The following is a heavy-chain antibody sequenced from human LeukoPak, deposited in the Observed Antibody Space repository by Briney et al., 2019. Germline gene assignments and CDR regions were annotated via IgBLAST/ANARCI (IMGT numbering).Heavy chain of an antibody. CDR2: IRYDGSNK. D-gene: IGHD4-17*01. Sequence: PGGSLRLSCAASGFTFSSYGMHWVRQAPGKGLEWVAFIRYDGSNKYYADSVKGRFTISRGNSKNTLYLQMNSLRAEDTAVYYCAKVLYGDYYFDYWGQGTLVTVSS. CDR3: AKVLYGDYYFDY. CDR1: GFTFSSYG. V-gene: IGHV3-30*02. J-gene: IGHJ4*02.